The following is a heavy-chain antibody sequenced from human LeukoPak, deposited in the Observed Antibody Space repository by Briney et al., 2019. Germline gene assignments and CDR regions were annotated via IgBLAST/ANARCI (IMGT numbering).Heavy chain of an antibody. CDR2: ISSISSTI. V-gene: IGHV3-48*04. CDR3: ARASKGSGWYTYYYYYMDV. CDR1: GFTFSSYS. J-gene: IGHJ6*03. Sequence: GGSLRLSCAASGFTFSSYSMNWGRQAPGKGLEWGSYISSISSTIYYADSVKGRFTISRDNAKNSLYLQMNSLRAEDTAVYYCARASKGSGWYTYYYYYMDVWGQGNPVTVSS. D-gene: IGHD6-19*01.